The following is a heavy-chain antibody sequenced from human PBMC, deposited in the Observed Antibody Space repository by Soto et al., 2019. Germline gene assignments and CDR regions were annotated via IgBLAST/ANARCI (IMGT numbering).Heavy chain of an antibody. V-gene: IGHV1-69*13. CDR1: GGTFSSYA. CDR2: IIPIFGTA. D-gene: IGHD3-22*01. Sequence: EASVKVSCKASGGTFSSYATSWVRQAPGQGLEWMGGIIPIFGTAIYAQKFQGRVTITADESTSTAYMELSSLRSEDTAVYYCARDYYDSSGYRDYWGQGTLVTVSS. J-gene: IGHJ4*02. CDR3: ARDYYDSSGYRDY.